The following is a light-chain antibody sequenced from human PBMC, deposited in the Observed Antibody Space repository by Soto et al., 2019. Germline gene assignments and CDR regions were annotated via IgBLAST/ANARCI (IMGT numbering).Light chain of an antibody. CDR1: QGIGNF. Sequence: DIQMTQSPSSLSASVGDRVTISCRASQGIGNFLAWYQQKPGTVPKILIYAASILQSGVPSRFSGSGSGTDFALTISSLQPEDVATYYCQKYDSPPRTFGQGTKVDI. CDR2: AAS. V-gene: IGKV1-27*01. J-gene: IGKJ1*01. CDR3: QKYDSPPRT.